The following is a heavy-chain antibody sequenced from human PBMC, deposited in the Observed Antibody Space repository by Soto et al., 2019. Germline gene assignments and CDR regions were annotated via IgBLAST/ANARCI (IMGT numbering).Heavy chain of an antibody. CDR2: IYPGDSDA. D-gene: IGHD4-4*01. V-gene: IGHV5-51*01. CDR3: ARQLGHDYINNWYDP. J-gene: IGHJ5*02. CDR1: GYRFTSYW. Sequence: GESLKISCKGSGYRFTSYWIAWVRQMPGKGLEWMGIIYPGDSDARYSPSFQGQVTISVDKSISTAYLQWSSLKASDTAIYNCARQLGHDYINNWYDPWGQRTLVTVSS.